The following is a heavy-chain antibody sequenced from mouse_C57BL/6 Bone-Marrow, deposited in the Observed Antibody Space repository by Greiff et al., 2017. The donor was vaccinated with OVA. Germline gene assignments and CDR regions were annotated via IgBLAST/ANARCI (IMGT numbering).Heavy chain of an antibody. CDR2: IWRGGST. CDR3: AKNEGNDYGPWFAY. CDR1: GFSLTSYG. J-gene: IGHJ3*01. D-gene: IGHD2-4*01. Sequence: VMLVESGPGLVQPSQSLSITCTVSGFSLTSYGVHWVRQSPGKGLEWLGVIWRGGSTDYNAAFMSRLSITKDNSKSQVFFKMNSLQADDTAIYYCAKNEGNDYGPWFAYWGQGTLVTVSA. V-gene: IGHV2-5*01.